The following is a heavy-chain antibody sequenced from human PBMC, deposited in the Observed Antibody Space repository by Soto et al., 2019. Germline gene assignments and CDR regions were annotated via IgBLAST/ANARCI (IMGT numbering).Heavy chain of an antibody. J-gene: IGHJ4*02. Sequence: GPSVKVSCKASGYTFTSYDINCVRQATGQGLEWMGWMNPNSGNTGYAQKFQGRVTMTRNTSISTAYMELSSLRSEDTAVYYCARGWGIAVAGIFDYWGQGTLVTVSS. V-gene: IGHV1-8*01. CDR3: ARGWGIAVAGIFDY. D-gene: IGHD6-19*01. CDR2: MNPNSGNT. CDR1: GYTFTSYD.